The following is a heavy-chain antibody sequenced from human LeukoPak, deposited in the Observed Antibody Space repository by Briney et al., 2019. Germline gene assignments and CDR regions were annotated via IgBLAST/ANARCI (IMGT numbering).Heavy chain of an antibody. CDR1: GYPFTSYG. D-gene: IGHD5-18*01. J-gene: IGHJ4*02. Sequence: ASVKVSCKASGYPFTSYGISWVRPAPGQGLAWMGWISGYNGNTNYPQKVQGRVNMTTDTSTSTAYMELRSLRSDDTAVYYCARAPRGYSYGYLDFWGQGSLVTVSS. V-gene: IGHV1-18*04. CDR3: ARAPRGYSYGYLDF. CDR2: ISGYNGNT.